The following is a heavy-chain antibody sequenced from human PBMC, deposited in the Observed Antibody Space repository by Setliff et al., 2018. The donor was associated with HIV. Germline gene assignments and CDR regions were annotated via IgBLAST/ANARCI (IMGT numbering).Heavy chain of an antibody. D-gene: IGHD4-17*01. CDR1: GYTFTNFG. CDR3: ARGYGVFDI. V-gene: IGHV1-18*01. CDR2: ISAYNGNT. Sequence: ASVKVSCKASGYTFTNFGIGWVLKAPGQWLEWMGWISAYNGNTNYAQKLQGRVNMTKDTSTNTAYMELRSLRSDDTAVYYCARGYGVFDIWCQGTMVTVS. J-gene: IGHJ3*02.